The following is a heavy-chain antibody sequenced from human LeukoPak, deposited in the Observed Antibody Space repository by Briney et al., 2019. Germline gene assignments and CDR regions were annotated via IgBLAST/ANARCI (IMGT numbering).Heavy chain of an antibody. Sequence: SVKVSCKASGYTFTSYAISWVRQAPGQGLEWMGRIIPILGIANYAQKFQGRVTITADKSTSTAYMELSSLRSEDTAVYYCAFLVPSGWSYWGQGTLVTVSS. D-gene: IGHD6-19*01. CDR3: AFLVPSGWSY. V-gene: IGHV1-69*04. J-gene: IGHJ4*02. CDR1: GYTFTSYA. CDR2: IIPILGIA.